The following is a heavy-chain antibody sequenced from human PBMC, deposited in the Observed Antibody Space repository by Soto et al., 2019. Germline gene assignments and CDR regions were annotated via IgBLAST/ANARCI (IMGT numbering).Heavy chain of an antibody. D-gene: IGHD6-19*01. V-gene: IGHV1-69*02. CDR2: IIPILGIA. Sequence: SVKVSCKASGYTFTSYYMHWVRQAPGQGLEWMGRIIPILGIANYAQKFQGRVTITADKSTSTAYMELSSLRSEDTAVYYCARSRRGAYSSGWYSPSGYYNYGIDVRGQGTKVTVSS. CDR1: GYTFTSYY. J-gene: IGHJ6*02. CDR3: ARSRRGAYSSGWYSPSGYYNYGIDV.